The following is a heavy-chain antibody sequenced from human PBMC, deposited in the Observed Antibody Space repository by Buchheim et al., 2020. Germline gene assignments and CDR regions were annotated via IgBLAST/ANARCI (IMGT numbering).Heavy chain of an antibody. V-gene: IGHV3-23*01. CDR1: GFTFTNHA. CDR3: AKDRSNYYDSSNYWYYYGMDV. J-gene: IGHJ6*02. CDR2: ISGSGDIT. Sequence: EVQLLESGGGLVQPGGSLRLSCSASGFTFTNHAVTWVRQAPGKGLEWVSSISGSGDITYYADSVKGRFTISRDNSKNTLYLQMNSLRAEDTAVYYCAKDRSNYYDSSNYWYYYGMDVWGRGTT. D-gene: IGHD3-22*01.